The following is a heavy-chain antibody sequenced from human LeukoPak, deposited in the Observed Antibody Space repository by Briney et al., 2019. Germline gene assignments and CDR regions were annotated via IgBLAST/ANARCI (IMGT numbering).Heavy chain of an antibody. Sequence: SETLSLTCSVSGGSISSSSNYWGWIRQPPGRGLEWIGSFYYSGSTYYNPSLKSRVTVSVDTSKNQFSLKLSSLTAADTAVYYCARRDDSSGYHKIFDYWGPGTLVTVSS. J-gene: IGHJ4*02. D-gene: IGHD3-22*01. CDR3: ARRDDSSGYHKIFDY. CDR2: FYYSGST. V-gene: IGHV4-39*01. CDR1: GGSISSSSNY.